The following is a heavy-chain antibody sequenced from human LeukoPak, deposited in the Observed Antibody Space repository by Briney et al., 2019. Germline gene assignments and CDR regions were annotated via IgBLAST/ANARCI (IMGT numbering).Heavy chain of an antibody. Sequence: SETLSLTCTVSGGSLSSGSYYWSWIRQPPGKGLEWIGYIYYSGSTNYNPSLKSRVTISVDTSKNQFSLKLSSVTAADTAVYYCARGVAVAGTWYYFDYWGQGTLVTVSS. V-gene: IGHV4-61*01. D-gene: IGHD6-19*01. J-gene: IGHJ4*02. CDR1: GGSLSSGSYY. CDR3: ARGVAVAGTWYYFDY. CDR2: IYYSGST.